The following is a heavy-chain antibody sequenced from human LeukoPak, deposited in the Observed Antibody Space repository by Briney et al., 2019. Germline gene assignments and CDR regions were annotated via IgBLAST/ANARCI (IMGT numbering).Heavy chain of an antibody. CDR2: IYPGDSDT. Sequence: HGESLKISCKGSGYSFTSYWIGWVRQMPGKGLEWMGIIYPGDSDTRYSPSFQGQVTISADKSISTAYLQWSSLKASDTAMYYCARYAAAAEDYYYGMDVWGQGTTVTVPS. V-gene: IGHV5-51*01. CDR1: GYSFTSYW. D-gene: IGHD6-13*01. J-gene: IGHJ6*02. CDR3: ARYAAAAEDYYYGMDV.